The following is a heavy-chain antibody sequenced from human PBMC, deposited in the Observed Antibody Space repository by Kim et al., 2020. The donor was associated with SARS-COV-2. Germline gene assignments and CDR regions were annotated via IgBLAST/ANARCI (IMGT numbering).Heavy chain of an antibody. CDR3: AKVVVMDGYNYYYYYGMDV. D-gene: IGHD3-22*01. CDR2: ISGNGVNK. CDR1: GFTFDTYA. J-gene: IGHJ6*02. Sequence: GGSLRLSCVASGFTFDTYAMSWVRQAPRKGLGWVSVISGNGVNKFYADSVRGRLTVSRDNSKNTLYLQMNSLRDEDTALYYCAKVVVMDGYNYYYYYGMDVWGQGTAVTVSS. V-gene: IGHV3-23*01.